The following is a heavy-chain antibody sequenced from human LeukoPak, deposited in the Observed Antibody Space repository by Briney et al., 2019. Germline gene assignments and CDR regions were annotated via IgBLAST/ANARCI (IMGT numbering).Heavy chain of an antibody. Sequence: RAGGSLRLSCAASGFTVRSNYMSWVRQAPRKGLEWVSVIYSGGSTYYADSVKGRFTISRDNSKNTLYLQMNSLRAEDTAVYYCARTPYSSGWYYFDYWGQGTLVTVSS. V-gene: IGHV3-66*02. CDR1: GFTVRSNY. D-gene: IGHD6-19*01. CDR2: IYSGGST. CDR3: ARTPYSSGWYYFDY. J-gene: IGHJ4*02.